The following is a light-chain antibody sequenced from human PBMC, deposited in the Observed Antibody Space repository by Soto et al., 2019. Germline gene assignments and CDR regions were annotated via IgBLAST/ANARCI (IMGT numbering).Light chain of an antibody. J-gene: IGKJ5*01. CDR2: AAS. V-gene: IGKV1-39*01. CDR3: QQSYRTTIT. CDR1: QSISTY. Sequence: DLPMTQSPSSLSASVGDRVTITCRASQSISTYLAWYQQKPGKAPKLLIYAASSLQSGVPSRFSGSVSGTDFTITISSLQPEDFATYYCQQSYRTTITFGQGTRLEIK.